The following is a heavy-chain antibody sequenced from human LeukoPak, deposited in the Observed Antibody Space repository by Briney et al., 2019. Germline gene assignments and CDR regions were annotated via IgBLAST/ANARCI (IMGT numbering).Heavy chain of an antibody. CDR3: AKDQYSGSYYWFDP. CDR1: GFTFSNYA. J-gene: IGHJ5*02. V-gene: IGHV3-23*01. CDR2: ISGSGGST. Sequence: GGSLRLSCAASGFTFSNYAVSWVRQAPGKGLEWVSAISGSGGSTYYADSVKGRFTISRDNSKNTLYLQMNSLRAEDTAVYYCAKDQYSGSYYWFDPWGQGALVTVSS. D-gene: IGHD1-26*01.